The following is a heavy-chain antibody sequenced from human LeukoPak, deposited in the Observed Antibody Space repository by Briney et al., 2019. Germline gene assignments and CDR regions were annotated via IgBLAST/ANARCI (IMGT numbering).Heavy chain of an antibody. Sequence: GGSLRLSCAASGFPFSSYAMSWVRQAPGKGLEWVSAISGSGGSTYYADSVKGRFTISRDNSKNTLYLQMNSLRAEDTAVYYCAKGPYGSGWYFDYWGQGTLVTVSS. J-gene: IGHJ4*02. V-gene: IGHV3-23*01. CDR1: GFPFSSYA. CDR2: ISGSGGST. CDR3: AKGPYGSGWYFDY. D-gene: IGHD6-19*01.